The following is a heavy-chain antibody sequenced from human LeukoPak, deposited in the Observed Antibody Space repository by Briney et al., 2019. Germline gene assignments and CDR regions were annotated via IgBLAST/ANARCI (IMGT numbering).Heavy chain of an antibody. J-gene: IGHJ4*02. CDR2: ISGSGGST. CDR1: GFTFSSYA. Sequence: GGSLRLSCAASGFTFSSYAMSWVRQAPGKGLEWVSAISGSGGSTYYADSVKGRFTISRDNSKNTLYLQMNSLRAEDTAVYYCARSYYDRFYFDYWGQGTLVTVSS. D-gene: IGHD3-22*01. V-gene: IGHV3-23*01. CDR3: ARSYYDRFYFDY.